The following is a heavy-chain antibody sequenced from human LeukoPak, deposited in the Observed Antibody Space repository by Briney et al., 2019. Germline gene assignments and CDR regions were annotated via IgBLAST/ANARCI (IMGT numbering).Heavy chain of an antibody. V-gene: IGHV3-30*04. CDR3: ARGPIAALYYFDY. Sequence: SGGSLRLSCAASGFTFSSYAMHWVRQAPGKGLEWVAVISYDGSNKYYADSVKGRFTISRDNSKNTLYLQMNSLRAEDTAVYYCARGPIAALYYFDYWGQGTLVTVSS. CDR1: GFTFSSYA. D-gene: IGHD6-6*01. J-gene: IGHJ4*02. CDR2: ISYDGSNK.